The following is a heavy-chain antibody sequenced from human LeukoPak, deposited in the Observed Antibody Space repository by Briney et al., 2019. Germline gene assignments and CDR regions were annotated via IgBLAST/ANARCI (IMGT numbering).Heavy chain of an antibody. J-gene: IGHJ6*03. Sequence: GESLKISCQGFGYSFTNFWIAWVRQMPGKGLEWLGVTYPGDSDTRYNPSFQGQVTISADKSISTAYPQWSSLKASDTAVYYCARRGVAGPTDYYYYMGVWGKGTTVTVSS. V-gene: IGHV5-51*01. D-gene: IGHD6-19*01. CDR2: TYPGDSDT. CDR3: ARRGVAGPTDYYYYMGV. CDR1: GYSFTNFW.